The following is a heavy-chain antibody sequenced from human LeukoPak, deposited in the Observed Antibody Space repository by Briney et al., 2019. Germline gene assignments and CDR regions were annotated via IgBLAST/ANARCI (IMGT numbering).Heavy chain of an antibody. CDR2: MNSAGTTI. J-gene: IGHJ4*01. V-gene: IGHV3-74*01. CDR3: IREVQVRASASLGL. D-gene: IGHD1-1*01. Sequence: GGSLRLSCAASGFIISSFWLHWVRQVPGEGLVWVARMNSAGTTINYADSVKGRFTISRDNVRNTLHLQMNNLSLEDTAVYFCIREVQVRASASLGLWGRGTLVTVSS. CDR1: GFIISSFW.